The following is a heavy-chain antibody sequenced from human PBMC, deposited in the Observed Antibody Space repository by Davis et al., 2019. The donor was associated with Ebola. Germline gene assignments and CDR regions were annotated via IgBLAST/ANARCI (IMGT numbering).Heavy chain of an antibody. CDR3: ARTYYDYVWESYRSDAGYYFDY. Sequence: MPSETLSLTCTVSGGSISDYYWSWIRQSPGKGLEWIGNIFYSGSSSYSGSTNYHSSLKPRIFISVDTSKNQFSLKLNSVTAADTAVYYCARTYYDYVWESYRSDAGYYFDYWGQGTLVTVSS. J-gene: IGHJ4*02. D-gene: IGHD3-16*02. CDR2: IFYSGSSSYSGST. CDR1: GGSISDYY. V-gene: IGHV4-59*12.